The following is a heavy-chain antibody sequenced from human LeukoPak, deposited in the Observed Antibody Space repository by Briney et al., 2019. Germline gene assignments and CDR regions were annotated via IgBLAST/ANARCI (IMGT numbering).Heavy chain of an antibody. CDR3: ARGVIAGDPYFDY. V-gene: IGHV4-30-2*01. CDR2: IYHSGST. CDR1: GGSISSGGYS. Sequence: SETLSLTCAVSGGSISSGGYSWSWIRQPPGKGLEWIGYIYHSGSTYYNPSLKSRVTISVDRSKNQFSLKLSSVTAADTAVYYCARGVIAGDPYFDYWGQGTLVTVSS. J-gene: IGHJ4*02. D-gene: IGHD6-13*01.